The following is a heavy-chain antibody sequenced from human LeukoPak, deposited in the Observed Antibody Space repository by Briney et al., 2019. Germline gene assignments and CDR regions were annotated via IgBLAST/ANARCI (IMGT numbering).Heavy chain of an antibody. V-gene: IGHV5-10-1*01. CDR1: GYSFTSYW. CDR2: IDPSDSYT. Sequence: GESLRISCKGSGYSFTSYWISWVRQMPGKGLEWMGRIDPSDSYTNYSPSFQGHVTISADKSISTAYLQWSSLKASDTAMYYCARHYYGSGSYVDFDYWGQGTLVTVSS. J-gene: IGHJ4*02. CDR3: ARHYYGSGSYVDFDY. D-gene: IGHD3-10*01.